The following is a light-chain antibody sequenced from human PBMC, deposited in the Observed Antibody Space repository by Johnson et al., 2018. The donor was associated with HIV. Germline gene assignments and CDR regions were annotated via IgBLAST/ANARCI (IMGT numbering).Light chain of an antibody. CDR2: DNN. J-gene: IGLJ1*01. CDR3: GTWDSSLSAHYV. Sequence: HSVLTQPPSVSAAPGQKVTISCFGSDSDIGNNYVSWYQQLPGTAPKLLIYDNNKRPPGIPDRFSASKSGTSATLGITGLQTGDEADYYCGTWDSSLSAHYVFGTGTKITVL. CDR1: DSDIGNNY. V-gene: IGLV1-51*01.